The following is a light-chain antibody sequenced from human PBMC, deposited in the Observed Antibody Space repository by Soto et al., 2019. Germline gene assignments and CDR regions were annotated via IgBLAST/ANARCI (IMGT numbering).Light chain of an antibody. CDR2: EVS. J-gene: IGLJ1*01. Sequence: QSALTQPASVSGSPGQSITISCTGTSSDVGGYNYVSWYQHHPGKAPKLMIYEVSNRPSGVSNRFSGSKSGNTASLTISGLQAEDEADYYCSSYTSSSMRVFGTGTKVTVL. V-gene: IGLV2-14*01. CDR3: SSYTSSSMRV. CDR1: SSDVGGYNY.